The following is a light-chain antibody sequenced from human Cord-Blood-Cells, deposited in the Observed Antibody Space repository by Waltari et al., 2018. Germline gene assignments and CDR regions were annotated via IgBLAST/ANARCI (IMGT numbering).Light chain of an antibody. V-gene: IGKV3-11*01. Sequence: EIVLTQSPATLSLSPGERATISCRASQSVSSYLAWYQQKPVQAPRLLIYDASTRATGIPARCSGSGSGTDFTLTISSLEPEDFAVYYCQQRSNWPLTFGGWTKVEIK. CDR2: DAS. CDR3: QQRSNWPLT. J-gene: IGKJ4*01. CDR1: QSVSSY.